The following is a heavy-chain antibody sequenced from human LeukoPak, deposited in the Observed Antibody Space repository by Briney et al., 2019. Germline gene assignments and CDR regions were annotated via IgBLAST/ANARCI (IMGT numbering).Heavy chain of an antibody. D-gene: IGHD3-16*02. CDR3: ARDGHDYVWGSYRPNPFFFDY. CDR2: IIPIFGTA. CDR1: GGTFSSYA. J-gene: IGHJ4*02. V-gene: IGHV1-69*13. Sequence: ASVKVSCKASGGTFSSYAISWVRQAPGQGLEWMGGIIPIFGTANYAQKFQGRVTITADESTSTAYMELSSLRSEDTAVYYCARDGHDYVWGSYRPNPFFFDYWGQGTLVTVSS.